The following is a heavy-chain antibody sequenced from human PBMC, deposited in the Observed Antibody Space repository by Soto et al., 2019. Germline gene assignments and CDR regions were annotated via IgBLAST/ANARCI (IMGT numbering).Heavy chain of an antibody. V-gene: IGHV1-69*12. CDR1: GDTFSSYA. D-gene: IGHD2-2*01. CDR3: ARHDCISSSCYYYYYYVMDV. Sequence: QVQLVQSGAEVKKPGSSVKVSCKASGDTFSSYAISWVRQAPGQGLEWMGGIIPFFDTANYAQQFLGRVTITADESTSTAYMELSSLRSEDTAVYYCARHDCISSSCYYYYYYVMDVWGQGTTVTVSS. J-gene: IGHJ6*02. CDR2: IIPFFDTA.